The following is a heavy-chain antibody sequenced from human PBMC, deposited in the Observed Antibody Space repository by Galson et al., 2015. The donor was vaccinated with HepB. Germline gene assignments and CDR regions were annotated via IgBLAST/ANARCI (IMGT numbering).Heavy chain of an antibody. V-gene: IGHV1-46*01. Sequence: SVKVSCKASGYTFTSYYMHWVRQAPGQGLEWMGIINPSGGSTSYAQKFQGRVTMTRDTSTSTVYMELSSLRSEDTAVYYCAREDYDFWSGPRPLMDVWGKGTTVTVSS. CDR3: AREDYDFWSGPRPLMDV. CDR1: GYTFTSYY. J-gene: IGHJ6*03. CDR2: INPSGGST. D-gene: IGHD3-3*01.